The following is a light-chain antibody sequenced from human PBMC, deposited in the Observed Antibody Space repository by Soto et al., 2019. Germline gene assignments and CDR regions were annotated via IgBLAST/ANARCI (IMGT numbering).Light chain of an antibody. Sequence: QSALTQPASVSGSPGQSITISCTGTNSDVGSSNSVSWYQHHPGKAPKLIIYDVNSRPSGVSNRFSGSKSGNTASLTTSGLQVEDEADYYCSSYTNNSPNCVFGTGTKVTVL. J-gene: IGLJ1*01. V-gene: IGLV2-14*03. CDR1: NSDVGSSNS. CDR2: DVN. CDR3: SSYTNNSPNCV.